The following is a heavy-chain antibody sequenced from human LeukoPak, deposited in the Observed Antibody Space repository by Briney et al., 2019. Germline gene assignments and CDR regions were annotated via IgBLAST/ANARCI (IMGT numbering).Heavy chain of an antibody. J-gene: IGHJ6*02. V-gene: IGHV4-4*07. CDR1: GGSISSYY. CDR3: ARTIPHSSGWYSWDYYYGMDV. D-gene: IGHD6-19*01. Sequence: SETLSLTCTVSGGSISSYYWSWIRQPAGKGLEWIGRIYTSGSTNYNPSLKSRVTMSVDTSKNQFSLKLRSVTAADTAVYYCARTIPHSSGWYSWDYYYGMDVWGQGTTVTVSS. CDR2: IYTSGST.